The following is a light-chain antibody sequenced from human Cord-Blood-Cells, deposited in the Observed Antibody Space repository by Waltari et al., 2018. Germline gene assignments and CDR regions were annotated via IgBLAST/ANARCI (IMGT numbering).Light chain of an antibody. V-gene: IGLV2-11*01. CDR2: DVS. CDR3: CSYAGGYTHV. J-gene: IGLJ1*01. CDR1: SSDVGGYNY. Sequence: QSALTQPRSVSGSPGQSVTISCTGTSSDVGGYNYVSWYQQHPGKAPKLMIYDVSKLPRGVPDRFTDYKAGITASLISSGLQAEDEADCYCCSYAGGYTHVFWTWTKVRVL.